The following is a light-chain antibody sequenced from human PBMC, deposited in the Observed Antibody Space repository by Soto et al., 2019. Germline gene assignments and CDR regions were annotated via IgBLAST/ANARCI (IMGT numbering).Light chain of an antibody. Sequence: QSVLTQPRSVSGSPGQSVTISCTGISSDVGGYNYVSWYQQHPGKAPKLMVYDVTKRPSGVPARFSGSKSGTTAYLTISRLQAEDEADYYCSSYAGSVVFGGGTQLTVL. J-gene: IGLJ2*01. CDR3: SSYAGSVV. CDR1: SSDVGGYNY. V-gene: IGLV2-11*01. CDR2: DVT.